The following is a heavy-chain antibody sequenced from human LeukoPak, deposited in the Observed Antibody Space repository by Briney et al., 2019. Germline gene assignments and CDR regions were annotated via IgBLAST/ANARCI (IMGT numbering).Heavy chain of an antibody. CDR2: ISSDGTNT. CDR3: ARDWGGSGPTSHDY. V-gene: IGHV3-74*01. Sequence: QPGGSLTLSCAASGFTFKSSWMHWVRQPPGRGPVWVSRISSDGTNTRYADSVRGRLTVSRDNAKNTLYLQMNSLRVEDSAVYYCARDWGGSGPTSHDYWGQGTLVTVSS. CDR1: GFTFKSSW. D-gene: IGHD3-16*01. J-gene: IGHJ4*02.